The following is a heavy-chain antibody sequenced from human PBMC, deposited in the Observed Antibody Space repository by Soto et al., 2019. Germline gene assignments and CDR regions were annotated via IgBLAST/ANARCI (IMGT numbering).Heavy chain of an antibody. CDR2: IYHSGST. CDR3: ARGYSSGWNYFDY. CDR1: GGSISSGGYS. Sequence: TLSLTCAVSGGSISSGGYSWSWIRQPPGKGLEWIGYIYHSGSTYYNPSLKSRVTISVDRSKNQFSLKLSSVTAADTAVYYCARGYSSGWNYFDYWGQGTLVTVSS. D-gene: IGHD6-19*01. J-gene: IGHJ4*02. V-gene: IGHV4-30-2*01.